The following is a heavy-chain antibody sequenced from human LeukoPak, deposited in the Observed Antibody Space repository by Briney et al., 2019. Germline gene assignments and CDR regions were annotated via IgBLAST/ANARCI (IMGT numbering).Heavy chain of an antibody. CDR1: GGTFSSYA. D-gene: IGHD3-16*02. Sequence: SVKLSCKASGGTFSSYAISWVRQAPGQGLEWMGGIIHIFGTANYAQTFQGRVTITADESTRTAYMEMSSLRSEDTAVYYCARVSDYVWGSYRRPTNWFDPWGQRTLVTVSS. CDR3: ARVSDYVWGSYRRPTNWFDP. CDR2: IIHIFGTA. V-gene: IGHV1-69*13. J-gene: IGHJ5*02.